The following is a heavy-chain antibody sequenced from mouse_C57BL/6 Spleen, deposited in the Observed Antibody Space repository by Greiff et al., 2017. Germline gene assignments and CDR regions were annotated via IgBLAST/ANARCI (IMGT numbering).Heavy chain of an antibody. D-gene: IGHD1-1*01. CDR2: IWTGGGT. Sequence: QVQLQQSGPGLVAPSQSLSITCTVSGFSLTSYAISWVRQPPGKGLEWLGVIWTGGGTNYNSALKSRLSISKDNSKSQVFLKMNSLQTDDTARYYCARITTVVATYYFDDWGQGTTRTVAS. J-gene: IGHJ2*01. CDR1: GFSLTSYA. V-gene: IGHV2-9-1*01. CDR3: ARITTVVATYYFDD.